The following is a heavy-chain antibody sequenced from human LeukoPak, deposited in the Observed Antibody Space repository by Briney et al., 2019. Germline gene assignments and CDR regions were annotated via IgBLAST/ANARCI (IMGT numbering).Heavy chain of an antibody. V-gene: IGHV3-9*01. J-gene: IGHJ5*02. CDR1: GFTFDDYA. D-gene: IGHD6-19*01. Sequence: GGSLRLSCAASGFTFDDYAMHWVRQAPGKGLEWVSGISWNSGSIGYADSVKGRFTISRDNAKNSLYLQMNSLRAEDTALYYCAKDSSVWYFVSTWFDPWGQGTLVTVSS. CDR3: AKDSSVWYFVSTWFDP. CDR2: ISWNSGSI.